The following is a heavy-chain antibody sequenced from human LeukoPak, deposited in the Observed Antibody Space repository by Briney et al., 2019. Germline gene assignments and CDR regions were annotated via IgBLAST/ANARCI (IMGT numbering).Heavy chain of an antibody. D-gene: IGHD4-17*01. V-gene: IGHV4-4*09. Sequence: PSETLSLTCTVPGDSISNYHWSWIRQPPGKGLEWIGYMYNSGGINYNPSLKSRVTISVDTSENQFSLKLTSVTAADTAVYYCVATMKQDYGDTNLDYWGQGTLVTVSS. CDR2: MYNSGGI. J-gene: IGHJ4*02. CDR3: VATMKQDYGDTNLDY. CDR1: GDSISNYH.